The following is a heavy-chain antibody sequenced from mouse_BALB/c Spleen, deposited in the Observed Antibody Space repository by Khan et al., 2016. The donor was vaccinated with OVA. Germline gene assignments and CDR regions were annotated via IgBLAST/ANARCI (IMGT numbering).Heavy chain of an antibody. CDR3: ERVSTRDY. Sequence: QVQLQQPGAELVKPGASVKLSCKASGYTFTSYWLHWVKQRPGQGLEWIGEINPSNGRTNYHEKIKSKATMTVDKSSCTAYMQLSSPTTKVAAVDCCERVSTRDYWGKGTTLTVSA. CDR1: GYTFTSYW. CDR2: INPSNGRT. V-gene: IGHV1S81*02. D-gene: IGHD3-1*01. J-gene: IGHJ2*01.